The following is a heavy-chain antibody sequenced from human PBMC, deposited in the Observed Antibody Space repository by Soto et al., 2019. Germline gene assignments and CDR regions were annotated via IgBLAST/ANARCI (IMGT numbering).Heavy chain of an antibody. CDR2: ISCNGGSK. CDR1: GFTFSSYA. J-gene: IGHJ3*02. CDR3: AKDEGFLERLSRSDNASDI. Sequence: AGGSLRLSCAASGFTFSSYAMSWVRQAPGKGLEWVSAISCNGGSKYYADSVKGRFTISRDNSKNTLYLQMNSLRAEDTAVYYCAKDEGFLERLSRSDNASDIWGQGTMVTVSS. D-gene: IGHD3-3*01. V-gene: IGHV3-23*01.